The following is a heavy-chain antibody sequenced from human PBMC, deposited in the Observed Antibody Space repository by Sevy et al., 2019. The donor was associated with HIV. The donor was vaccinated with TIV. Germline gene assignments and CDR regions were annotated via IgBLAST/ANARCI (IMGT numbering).Heavy chain of an antibody. CDR1: GFTLSSYA. V-gene: IGHV3-23*01. CDR3: AKSLGGYCSGGSCYSRLYYYYYMDV. D-gene: IGHD2-15*01. Sequence: GGSLRLSCAASGFTLSSYAMSWVRQAPGKGLEWVSAISGSGGSTYYADSVKGRFTISRDNSKNTLYLQMNSLRAEDTAVYYCAKSLGGYCSGGSCYSRLYYYYYMDVWGKGTTVTVSS. J-gene: IGHJ6*03. CDR2: ISGSGGST.